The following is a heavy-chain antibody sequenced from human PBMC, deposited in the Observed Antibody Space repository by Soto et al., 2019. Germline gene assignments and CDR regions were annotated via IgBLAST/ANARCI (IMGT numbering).Heavy chain of an antibody. D-gene: IGHD3-22*01. V-gene: IGHV1-2*04. J-gene: IGHJ6*02. CDR3: ARDYYDSSGLYYYVMDV. CDR1: GYTFTGYY. CDR2: INPNSGGT. Sequence: ASVKVSCKASGYTFTGYYMHWVRQAPGQGLEWMGWINPNSGGTNYAQKFQGWVTMTRDTSISTAYMELSRLRSDDTAVYYCARDYYDSSGLYYYVMDVWGQGTTVTVSS.